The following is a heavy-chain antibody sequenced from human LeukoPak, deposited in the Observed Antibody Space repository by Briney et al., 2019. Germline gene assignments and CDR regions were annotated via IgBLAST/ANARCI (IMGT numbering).Heavy chain of an antibody. Sequence: ASVKVSCKASGYTFTGYYMHWVRQAPGQGLEWMGWINPNSGGTNYAQKFQGRVTMTRDTTISTAYMELSRLRSDDTAVYYCARVRATIFGVVITYYYGMDVWGQGTTVTVSS. CDR2: INPNSGGT. CDR3: ARVRATIFGVVITYYYGMDV. D-gene: IGHD3-3*01. V-gene: IGHV1-2*02. CDR1: GYTFTGYY. J-gene: IGHJ6*02.